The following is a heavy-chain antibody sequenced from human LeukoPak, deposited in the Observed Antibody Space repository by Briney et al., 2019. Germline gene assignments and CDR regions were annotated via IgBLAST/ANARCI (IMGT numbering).Heavy chain of an antibody. J-gene: IGHJ5*02. CDR3: ARVMAARREDLNWLDP. V-gene: IGHV4-39*07. D-gene: IGHD6-6*01. CDR2: IYYSGNT. Sequence: SETLSLTCTVSGGSISSSGSYWGWIRQPPGKGLEWIGSIYYSGNTYNPSLKSRVTISVDTSKNQFSLNLTSVNAADTAVYYCARVMAARREDLNWLDPWGQGTLVTVYS. CDR1: GGSISSSGSY.